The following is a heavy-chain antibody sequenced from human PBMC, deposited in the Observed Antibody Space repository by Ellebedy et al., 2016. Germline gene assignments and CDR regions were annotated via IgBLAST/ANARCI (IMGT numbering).Heavy chain of an antibody. CDR2: ISSNGGST. Sequence: GGSLRLSCAASGFTFSSYAMHWVRQAPGKGLEYVSAISSNGGSTYYANSVKGRFTISRDNSKNTLYLQMGSLRAEDMAVYYCAREDYDYVWGSYRSKGLDYWGQGTLVTVSS. D-gene: IGHD3-16*02. V-gene: IGHV3-64*01. CDR3: AREDYDYVWGSYRSKGLDY. CDR1: GFTFSSYA. J-gene: IGHJ4*02.